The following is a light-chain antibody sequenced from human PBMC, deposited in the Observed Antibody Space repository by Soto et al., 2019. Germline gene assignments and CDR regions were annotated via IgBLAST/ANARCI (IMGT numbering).Light chain of an antibody. Sequence: SYELTQPPSVSVAPGKTARITCWGNNIGSKSVHWYQQKPGQAPVLVMHYDSDRPSGIPERFSGSNSGNTATLTISRVEAGDEADYYCQVWDNSRDHLWVFGGGTKLTVL. V-gene: IGLV3-21*04. CDR3: QVWDNSRDHLWV. J-gene: IGLJ3*02. CDR2: YDS. CDR1: NIGSKS.